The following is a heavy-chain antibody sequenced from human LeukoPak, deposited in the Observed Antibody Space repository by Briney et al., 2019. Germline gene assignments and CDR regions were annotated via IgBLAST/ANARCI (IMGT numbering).Heavy chain of an antibody. Sequence: SETLSLTCTVSGGSISRYYWSWIRQPPGKGLEWIGYIYYSGSTYYNPSLKSRVTISVDTSKNQFSLKLSSVTAADTAVYYCARGDPQLDYWGQGTLVTVSS. CDR1: GGSISRYY. J-gene: IGHJ4*02. CDR2: IYYSGST. D-gene: IGHD1-1*01. V-gene: IGHV4-59*08. CDR3: ARGDPQLDY.